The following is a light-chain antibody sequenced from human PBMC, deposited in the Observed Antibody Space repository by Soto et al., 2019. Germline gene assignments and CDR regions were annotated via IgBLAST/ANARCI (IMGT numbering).Light chain of an antibody. J-gene: IGKJ4*01. CDR2: WAS. CDR3: QQYYSPSLT. V-gene: IGKV4-1*01. CDR1: QNVLYSSNNKNQ. Sequence: DIVMTQSPDSLAVSLGERATINCKSSQNVLYSSNNKNQLAWYQQKPGQPPKLLIYWASTRESGVPDRFSGSGSGTDFILTISSLQAEDVAVYYCQQYYSPSLTFGGGTKVEIK.